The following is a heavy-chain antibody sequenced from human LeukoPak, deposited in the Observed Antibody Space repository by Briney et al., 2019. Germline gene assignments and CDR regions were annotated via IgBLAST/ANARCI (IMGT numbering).Heavy chain of an antibody. D-gene: IGHD6-19*01. V-gene: IGHV4-34*01. CDR3: ARPKAGYSSTDAFDI. CDR2: INHSGSA. Sequence: SETLSLTCAVYGGSLTGFYWNWIRQSPGKGLEWIGEINHSGSANYNPSLKSPVTMSVDTSRNHFSLKLSSVTAADTAVYYCARPKAGYSSTDAFDIWGQGTMVTVSS. CDR1: GGSLTGFY. J-gene: IGHJ3*02.